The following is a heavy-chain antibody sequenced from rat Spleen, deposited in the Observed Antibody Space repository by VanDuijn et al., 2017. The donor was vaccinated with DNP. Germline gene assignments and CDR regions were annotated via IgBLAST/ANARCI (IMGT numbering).Heavy chain of an antibody. Sequence: EVKLVESGGGLVQPGRSLKLSCAASGFNFNDHWMGWVRQAPGKGLEWVATISYNGGTPYYRDSVKGRFTISRDNAQSTLYLQMDSLRSEDTATYYCTTEYYGYWFTYWGQGTLVTVSS. CDR2: ISYNGGTP. J-gene: IGHJ3*01. CDR1: GFNFNDHW. CDR3: TTEYYGYWFTY. V-gene: IGHV5-20*01. D-gene: IGHD1-7*01.